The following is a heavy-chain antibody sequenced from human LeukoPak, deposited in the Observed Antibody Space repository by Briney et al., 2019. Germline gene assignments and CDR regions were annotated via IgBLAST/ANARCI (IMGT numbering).Heavy chain of an antibody. D-gene: IGHD6-13*01. J-gene: IGHJ4*02. CDR1: GGTFSSYA. V-gene: IGHV1-69*01. CDR3: ASPGIAAAADYFDY. Sequence: GSSVKVSCKASGGTFSSYAISGVRQAPGQGLEWMGGIIPIFGTANYAQKFQGRVTITADESTSTAYMELSSLRSEDTAVYYCASPGIAAAADYFDYWGQGTLVTVSS. CDR2: IIPIFGTA.